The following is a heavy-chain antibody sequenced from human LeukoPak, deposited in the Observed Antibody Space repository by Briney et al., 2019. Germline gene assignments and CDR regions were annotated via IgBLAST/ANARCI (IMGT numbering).Heavy chain of an antibody. D-gene: IGHD3-22*01. CDR3: ARVQYYYDNHYFDY. V-gene: IGHV4-59*12. CDR2: IYYSGST. Sequence: SETLSLTCTVSGGSISGYYLSWIRQPPGKGLEWIGYIYYSGSTNYNPSLKSRVTISVDTSKNQFSLKLSSVTAADTAVYYCARVQYYYDNHYFDYWGQGTLVTVSS. J-gene: IGHJ4*02. CDR1: GGSISGYY.